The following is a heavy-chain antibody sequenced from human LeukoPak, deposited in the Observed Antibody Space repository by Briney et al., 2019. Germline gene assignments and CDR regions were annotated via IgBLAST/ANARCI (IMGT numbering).Heavy chain of an antibody. Sequence: ASVKVSCKASGYTFTSYGISWVRQAPGQGLEWMGWISAYNGNTNYAQKLQGRITMTTDTSTSTAYMELRSLRFDDTAVYYCARDRGWGNYYDSSGYYLSGPSYWGQGTLVTVSS. CDR3: ARDRGWGNYYDSSGYYLSGPSY. V-gene: IGHV1-18*01. J-gene: IGHJ4*02. CDR2: ISAYNGNT. D-gene: IGHD3-22*01. CDR1: GYTFTSYG.